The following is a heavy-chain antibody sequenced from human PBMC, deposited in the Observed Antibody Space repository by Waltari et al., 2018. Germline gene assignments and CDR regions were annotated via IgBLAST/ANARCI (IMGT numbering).Heavy chain of an antibody. J-gene: IGHJ4*02. V-gene: IGHV4-59*01. D-gene: IGHD3-3*01. CDR1: GGSISSYY. Sequence: QVQLQESGPGLVKPSATLSLTCTVSGGSISSYYWSWIRQPQGKGLEWIGYIYYSGSTNYNPSLKSRVTISVDTSKNQFSLKLSSVTAADTAVYYCARVPEDYDFWSLYFDYWGQGTLVTVSS. CDR2: IYYSGST. CDR3: ARVPEDYDFWSLYFDY.